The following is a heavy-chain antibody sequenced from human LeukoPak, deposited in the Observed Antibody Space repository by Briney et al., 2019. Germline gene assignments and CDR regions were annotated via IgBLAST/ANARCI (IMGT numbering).Heavy chain of an antibody. CDR2: IRSKPNSYAT. V-gene: IGHV3-73*01. D-gene: IGHD3-22*01. CDR1: GFTISGST. J-gene: IGHJ4*02. Sequence: GGSLRLSCTASGFTISGSTMHWVRQASGRGLEWVGRIRSKPNSYATAYAASVKGRFTISRDDSKNTAYLQMNSLKSGDTAVYYCADRASDYWGQGTLVTVSS. CDR3: ADRASDY.